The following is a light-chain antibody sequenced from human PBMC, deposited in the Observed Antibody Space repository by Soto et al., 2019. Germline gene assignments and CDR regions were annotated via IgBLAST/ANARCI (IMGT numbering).Light chain of an antibody. CDR2: DVS. CDR3: SSSTSRSTLV. J-gene: IGLJ2*01. Sequence: QSALTQPASVSGSPGQSITISCTGTSSDIGGYNYVSWYQQHPGKAPKLIIFDVSNRPSGVSNRFSGSKSGNTASLTISGLQAEDEADYFCSSSTSRSTLVFGGGTKVTVL. CDR1: SSDIGGYNY. V-gene: IGLV2-14*03.